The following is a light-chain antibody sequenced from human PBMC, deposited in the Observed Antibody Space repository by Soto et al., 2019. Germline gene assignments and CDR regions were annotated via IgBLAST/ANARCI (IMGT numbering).Light chain of an antibody. V-gene: IGKV3-20*01. Sequence: EVVLTQSPGTLSLSPGERATLSCRASQSVSNNYFAWYQQKPGQAPRLLIFGSSDRATGTPDRFSGSGSGTDVTLTISRLEPDDFAVYYCQQDGSSPPYTFGQGTKLEIK. CDR1: QSVSNNY. CDR2: GSS. J-gene: IGKJ2*01. CDR3: QQDGSSPPYT.